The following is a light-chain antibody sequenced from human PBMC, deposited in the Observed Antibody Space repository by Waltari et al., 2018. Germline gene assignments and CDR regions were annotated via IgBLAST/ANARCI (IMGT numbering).Light chain of an antibody. V-gene: IGLV3-21*04. CDR2: FDT. CDR1: NIGSRS. J-gene: IGLJ1*01. CDR3: QVWDSTSAHQYV. Sequence: SYVLTQPPSVSVAPGKTARITCGGNNIGSRSVHWYQQKPGQAPVLVIYFDTDRPSVIPERFSGSNSGDTATLTISRVEAGDEADYYCQVWDSTSAHQYVFGTGTKVTVL.